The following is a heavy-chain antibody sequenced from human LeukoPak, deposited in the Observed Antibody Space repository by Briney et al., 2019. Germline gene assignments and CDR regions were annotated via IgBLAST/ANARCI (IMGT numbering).Heavy chain of an antibody. Sequence: SETLSLTCTVSGGSISSSSYYWVWIRQPPGKGLEWIGSIYYSGSTYYNPSLKSRVTISVDTSKNQFSLKLSSVTAADTAVYYCASVNTAMVGTFDYWGQGTLVTVSS. D-gene: IGHD5-18*01. CDR1: GGSISSSSYY. V-gene: IGHV4-39*01. CDR3: ASVNTAMVGTFDY. CDR2: IYYSGST. J-gene: IGHJ4*02.